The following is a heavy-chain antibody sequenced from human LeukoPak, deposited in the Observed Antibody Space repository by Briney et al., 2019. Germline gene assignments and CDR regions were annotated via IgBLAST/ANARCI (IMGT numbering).Heavy chain of an antibody. V-gene: IGHV3-11*01. Sequence: PGGSLRLSCAASGFIFSDYYMSWIRQAPGKGLEWVSYISSSGSTIYYADSVKGRFTISRDNAKNSLYLQMNSLRAEDTAVYYCARVDAYYYYYMDVWGKGTTVTVSS. CDR2: ISSSGSTI. CDR1: GFIFSDYY. J-gene: IGHJ6*03. CDR3: ARVDAYYYYYMDV.